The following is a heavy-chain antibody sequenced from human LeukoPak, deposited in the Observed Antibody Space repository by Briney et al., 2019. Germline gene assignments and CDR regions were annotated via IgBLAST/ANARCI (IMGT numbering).Heavy chain of an antibody. CDR3: ASAKGYCSSTSCPGDFDY. J-gene: IGHJ4*02. D-gene: IGHD2-2*01. CDR2: IYPGDSDT. V-gene: IGHV5-51*01. Sequence: GGSLKISCKGSGYSFTSYWIGWVRQMPGKGLEWMGIIYPGDSDTRYSPSFQGQVTISADKSISTAYLQWSSLKASDTAMYYCASAKGYCSSTSCPGDFDYWGQGTQVTVSS. CDR1: GYSFTSYW.